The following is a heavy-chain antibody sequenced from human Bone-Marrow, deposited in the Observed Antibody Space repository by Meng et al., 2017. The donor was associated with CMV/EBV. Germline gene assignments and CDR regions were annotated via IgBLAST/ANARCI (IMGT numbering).Heavy chain of an antibody. CDR3: ACLNSETYGDRGHLDY. CDR2: ISYDGGIQ. CDR1: EFTFDIYS. J-gene: IGHJ4*02. V-gene: IGHV3-30*04. D-gene: IGHD1-26*01. Sequence: GESLKISCAVSEFTFDIYSMHWVRQAPGEGPEWVAVISYDGGIQFYAESVKGRFTISRDNAKDTLYLQMNTLRAEDTAIYYCACLNSETYGDRGHLDYWGQGTLVTASS.